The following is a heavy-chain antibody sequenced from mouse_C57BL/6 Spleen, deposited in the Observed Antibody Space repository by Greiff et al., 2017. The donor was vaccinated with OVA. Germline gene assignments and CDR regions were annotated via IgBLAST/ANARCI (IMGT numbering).Heavy chain of an antibody. CDR3: AREGLPTDY. D-gene: IGHD5-1*01. CDR1: GYTFTDYY. Sequence: EVQLQQSGPELVKPGASVKISCKASGYTFTDYYMNWVKQSHGKSLEWIGDINPNNGGTSYNQKFKGKATLTVDKSSSTAYMELRSLTSEDSAVYYCAREGLPTDYWGQGTTLTVSS. J-gene: IGHJ2*01. CDR2: INPNNGGT. V-gene: IGHV1-26*01.